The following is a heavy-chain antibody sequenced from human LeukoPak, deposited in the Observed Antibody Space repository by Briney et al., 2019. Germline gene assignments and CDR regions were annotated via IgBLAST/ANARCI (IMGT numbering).Heavy chain of an antibody. J-gene: IGHJ6*02. D-gene: IGHD1-26*01. V-gene: IGHV3-53*01. CDR1: GFTFSSYS. CDR2: IYTGGNT. Sequence: PGGSLRLSCAASGFTFSSYSMTWVRQAPGKGLEWVSTIYTGGNTYYAGSVKGRFTISRDRSYVYLQMSSLRVEDTAVYYCARDVWELGNMAPYGMDVWGQGTTVTVSS. CDR3: ARDVWELGNMAPYGMDV.